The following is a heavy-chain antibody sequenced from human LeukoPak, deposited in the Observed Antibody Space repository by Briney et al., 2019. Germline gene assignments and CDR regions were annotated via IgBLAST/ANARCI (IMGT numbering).Heavy chain of an antibody. CDR1: GYTFTGYY. CDR3: ARADRLHGGPYLIGP. J-gene: IGHJ5*02. V-gene: IGHV1-2*02. D-gene: IGHD2-21*01. CDR2: INPNSGGT. Sequence: ASVKVSCKASGYTFTGYYMHWVRQAPGQGLEWMGWINPNSGGTSSAQKYQGRVTMTRDTSITTVYMEVSWLTSDDTAIYYCARADRLHGGPYLIGPWGQGTLVTVSS.